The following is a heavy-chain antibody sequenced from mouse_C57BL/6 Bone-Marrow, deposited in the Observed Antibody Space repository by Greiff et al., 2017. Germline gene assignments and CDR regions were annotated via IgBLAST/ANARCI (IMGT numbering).Heavy chain of an antibody. Sequence: QVQLQQPGAELVRPGSSVKLSCKASGYTFTSYWMDWVKQRPGQGLEWIGNIYPSDSETHYNQKFKDKATLTVDKASSPAYMQLSSLTSEDSAVYYCARGIYYYGSSYFYFDYWGQGTTLTVSS. V-gene: IGHV1-61*01. CDR2: IYPSDSET. J-gene: IGHJ2*01. D-gene: IGHD1-1*01. CDR1: GYTFTSYW. CDR3: ARGIYYYGSSYFYFDY.